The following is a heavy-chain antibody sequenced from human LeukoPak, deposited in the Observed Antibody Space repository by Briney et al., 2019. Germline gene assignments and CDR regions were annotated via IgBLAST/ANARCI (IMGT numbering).Heavy chain of an antibody. D-gene: IGHD3-10*01. Sequence: ASVKVSCKASGYTFTSYGISWVRQAPGQGLEWMGWISAYNGNTNYAQKLQGRVTMTTDTSTSTAYMELRSLRSDNTAVYYCARDLCAYYYGSGSYLASCHYYMDVWGKGTTVTVSS. CDR2: ISAYNGNT. CDR1: GYTFTSYG. J-gene: IGHJ6*03. CDR3: ARDLCAYYYGSGSYLASCHYYMDV. V-gene: IGHV1-18*01.